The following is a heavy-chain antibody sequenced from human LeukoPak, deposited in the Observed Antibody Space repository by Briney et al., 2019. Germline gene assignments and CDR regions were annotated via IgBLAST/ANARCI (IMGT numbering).Heavy chain of an antibody. CDR3: ARGMVSYFGSGSNYLSTAKIHFDY. CDR1: GGSISSYY. Sequence: PSETLSLTCTVSGGSISSYYWGWIRQPPGKGLEWIGDINQSGRTNYNPSLKSRVTVSVDTSSNQFSLKLTSVIAADTAVYYCARGMVSYFGSGSNYLSTAKIHFDYWGQGILVTVSS. V-gene: IGHV4-34*01. J-gene: IGHJ4*02. CDR2: INQSGRT. D-gene: IGHD3-10*01.